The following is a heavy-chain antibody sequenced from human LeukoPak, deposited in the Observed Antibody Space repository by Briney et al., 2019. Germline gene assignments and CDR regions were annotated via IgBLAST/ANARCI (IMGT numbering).Heavy chain of an antibody. D-gene: IGHD3-22*01. CDR2: INWNGGSA. V-gene: IGHV3-20*04. CDR3: ARGYYDSSGPYDY. J-gene: IGHJ4*02. CDR1: GFTFDDYG. Sequence: GGSLRLSCAASGFTFDDYGMSWVRQAPGKGLEWVSGINWNGGSAGYADSVKGRFTISRDNAKNPLYLQMNSLRAEDTALYYCARGYYDSSGPYDYWGQGTLVTVSS.